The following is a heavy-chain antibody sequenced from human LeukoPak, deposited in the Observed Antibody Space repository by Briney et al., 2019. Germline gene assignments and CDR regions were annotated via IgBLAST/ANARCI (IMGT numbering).Heavy chain of an antibody. V-gene: IGHV1-8*01. J-gene: IGHJ5*02. CDR3: ARLYYDSSGKNWFDP. Sequence: WASVRVSCKASGYTFTSYDINWVRQATGQGLEWMGWMNPNSGNTVYAQKFQGRVTMTRNTSISTAYMELSSLRSEDTAVYYCARLYYDSSGKNWFDPWGQGTLVTVSS. CDR2: MNPNSGNT. D-gene: IGHD3-22*01. CDR1: GYTFTSYD.